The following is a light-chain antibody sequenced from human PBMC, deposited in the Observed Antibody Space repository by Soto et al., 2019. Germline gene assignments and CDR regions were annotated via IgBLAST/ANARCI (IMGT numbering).Light chain of an antibody. CDR3: QQVYVYPST. J-gene: IGKJ4*01. CDR1: QGISSY. V-gene: IGKV1-9*01. Sequence: DIQITQSPSSLSSSVLERFTITCRASQGISSYLGWYQQKPGKAPNLLIYAASTLQSGVPSRFSGGGSGTDFTLTISSLQPEDFATYYCQQVYVYPSTFGGGTKVDIK. CDR2: AAS.